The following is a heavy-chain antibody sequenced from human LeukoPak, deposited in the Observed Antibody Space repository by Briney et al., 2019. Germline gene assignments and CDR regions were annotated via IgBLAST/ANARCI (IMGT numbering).Heavy chain of an antibody. V-gene: IGHV4-39*01. Sequence: GSLRLSCAASGFTFSNYWMSWIRQPPGKGLEWIGSIYSSGSTYYNPSLKSRVTISVDTSKNQFSLKLSSVTAADTAVYYCARHPAYGPFDYWGHGTLVTVSS. CDR1: GFTFSNYW. CDR2: IYSSGST. J-gene: IGHJ4*01. D-gene: IGHD3-10*01. CDR3: ARHPAYGPFDY.